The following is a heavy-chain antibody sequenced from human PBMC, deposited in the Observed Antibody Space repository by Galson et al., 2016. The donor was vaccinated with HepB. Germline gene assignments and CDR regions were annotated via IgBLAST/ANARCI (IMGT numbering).Heavy chain of an antibody. CDR2: ISNTGVYT. CDR1: GLTFSDYY. D-gene: IGHD1-26*01. V-gene: IGHV3-11*06. J-gene: IGHJ4*02. CDR3: ATAGASDY. Sequence: SLRLSCAASGLTFSDYYMAWXRQAXGKGLEWISYISNTGVYTNYADSVKGRFTISRDNTENSLFLQLNSLRAEDTAVYYCATAGASDYWGRGTLVTVSS.